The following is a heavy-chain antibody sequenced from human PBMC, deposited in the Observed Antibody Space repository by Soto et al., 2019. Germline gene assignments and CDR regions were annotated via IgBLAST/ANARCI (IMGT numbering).Heavy chain of an antibody. J-gene: IGHJ3*02. CDR3: ARVTGTTGLEAFDI. D-gene: IGHD1-7*01. Sequence: SETLSLTCTVSGGSVSSGSYYWSWIRQPPGKGLEWIGYIYYSGSTNYNPSLKSRVTISVDTSKNQFSLKLSSVTAADTAVYYCARVTGTTGLEAFDIWGQGTMVTVSS. V-gene: IGHV4-61*01. CDR2: IYYSGST. CDR1: GGSVSSGSYY.